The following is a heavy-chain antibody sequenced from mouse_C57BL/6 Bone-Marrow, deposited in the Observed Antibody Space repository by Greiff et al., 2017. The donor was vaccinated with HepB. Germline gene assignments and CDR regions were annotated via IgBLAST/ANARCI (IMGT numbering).Heavy chain of an antibody. J-gene: IGHJ1*03. Sequence: DVKLQESGPGLVKPSQSLSLTCSVTGYSITSGYYWNWIRQFPGNKLEWMGYISYDGSNNYNPSLKNRISITRDTSKNQFFLKLNSVTTEDTATYYCARGTTVVATYWYFDVWGTGTTVTVSS. CDR2: ISYDGSN. D-gene: IGHD1-1*01. CDR1: GYSITSGYY. CDR3: ARGTTVVATYWYFDV. V-gene: IGHV3-6*01.